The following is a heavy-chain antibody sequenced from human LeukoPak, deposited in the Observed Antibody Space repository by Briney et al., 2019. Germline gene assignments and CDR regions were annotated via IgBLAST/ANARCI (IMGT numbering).Heavy chain of an antibody. CDR1: GFTVSSNY. CDR2: IYSGGST. CDR3: ARDDSSGYYLGY. Sequence: PGGSLRLSCAASGFTVSSNYMSWVRQAPGKGLEWVSVIYSGGSTYYADSVKGRFTISRDDSKNTLYLQMNSLRAEDTAVYYCARDDSSGYYLGYWGQGTLVTVSS. V-gene: IGHV3-53*01. D-gene: IGHD3-22*01. J-gene: IGHJ4*02.